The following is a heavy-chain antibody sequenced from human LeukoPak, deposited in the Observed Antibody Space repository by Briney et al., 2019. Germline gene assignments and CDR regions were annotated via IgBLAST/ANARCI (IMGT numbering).Heavy chain of an antibody. CDR1: GFTFSSYA. CDR3: ARDQMNY. J-gene: IGHJ4*02. Sequence: GGSLRLSCAASGFTFSSYAMHWVRQAPGKGLEWVAVISYDGSNKYYADSVKGRFTISRDNSKNTVSLQMNSLRVEDTAMYYCARDQMNYWGQGTLVTVSS. V-gene: IGHV3-30*14. CDR2: ISYDGSNK. D-gene: IGHD5-24*01.